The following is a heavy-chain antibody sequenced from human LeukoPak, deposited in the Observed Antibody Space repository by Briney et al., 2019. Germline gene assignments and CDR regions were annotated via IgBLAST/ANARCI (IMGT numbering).Heavy chain of an antibody. CDR3: ATHLTYHDFWSTGIYYYYYAMDV. J-gene: IGHJ6*02. CDR2: IKSKTDGGTT. Sequence: GGSLRLSCAASGFTFINAWMSWVRQAPGKGLEWVGRIKSKTDGGTTDYAAPVKGRFTISRDDSKNTLSLQMNSLKTEDTAVYYCATHLTYHDFWSTGIYYYYYAMDVWGQGTTVTVSS. D-gene: IGHD3-3*01. CDR1: GFTFINAW. V-gene: IGHV3-15*01.